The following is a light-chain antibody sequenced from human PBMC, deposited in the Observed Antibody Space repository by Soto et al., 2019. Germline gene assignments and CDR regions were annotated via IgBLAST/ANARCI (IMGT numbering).Light chain of an antibody. CDR1: QGISSW. V-gene: IGKV1D-12*01. Sequence: DIQMTQSPYSVSASVGDRVTITCRARQGISSWLAWYQQKPGKAPKLRIYAASSLPRWVPSRFSGSGSGTDFPRTISSLQPEDFATYYCQQANSFPPFTFGPVTNVDIK. J-gene: IGKJ3*01. CDR3: QQANSFPPFT. CDR2: AAS.